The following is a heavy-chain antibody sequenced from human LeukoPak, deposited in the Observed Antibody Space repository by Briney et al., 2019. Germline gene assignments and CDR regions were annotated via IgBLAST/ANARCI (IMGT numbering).Heavy chain of an antibody. Sequence: GVSLRLSCTASGFIFNNDAVRWARHAPGGGLEWLSSISGSGANTHYADSVEGRFPLQRDYSKHALYLHIHSLRAEDTDVYLCAKTYCSRTNCYPTWFESWGRGTQVTVSS. J-gene: IGHJ5*01. V-gene: IGHV3-23*01. D-gene: IGHD2-2*01. CDR2: ISGSGANT. CDR3: AKTYCSRTNCYPTWFES. CDR1: GFIFNNDA.